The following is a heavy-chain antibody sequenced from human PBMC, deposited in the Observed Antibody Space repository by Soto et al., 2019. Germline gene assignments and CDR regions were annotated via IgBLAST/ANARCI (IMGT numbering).Heavy chain of an antibody. J-gene: IGHJ4*02. Sequence: QLQLQESGPGLVKPSETLSLTCTVSGGSISSSSYYWGWIRQPPGKGLEWIGSIYYSGSTYYNPSLKSRVTISVDTSKNQFSLKLSSVTAADTAVYYCASILAGIAGPVQFDYWGQGTLVTVSS. CDR3: ASILAGIAGPVQFDY. CDR1: GGSISSSSYY. CDR2: IYYSGST. V-gene: IGHV4-39*01. D-gene: IGHD6-13*01.